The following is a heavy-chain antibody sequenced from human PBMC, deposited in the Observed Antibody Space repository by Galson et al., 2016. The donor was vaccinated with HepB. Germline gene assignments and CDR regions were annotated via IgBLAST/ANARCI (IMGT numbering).Heavy chain of an antibody. V-gene: IGHV3-30-3*01. CDR3: ATEGGYGGNAVSDEYFHH. D-gene: IGHD4-23*01. CDR2: LSYDGGNE. J-gene: IGHJ1*01. Sequence: SLRLSCAASGFAFNNFALHWVRQPPGKGLEWVAVLSYDGGNEYYADSVKGRFTISRDNSLNTLYLQMSSLRAEDTAVYYCATEGGYGGNAVSDEYFHHWGQGTLVTVSS. CDR1: GFAFNNFA.